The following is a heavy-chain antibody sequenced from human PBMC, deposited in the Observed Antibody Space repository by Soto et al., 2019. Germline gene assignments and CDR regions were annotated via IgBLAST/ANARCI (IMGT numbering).Heavy chain of an antibody. CDR2: ISANDCGT. CDR3: ARGGGRQLRTLET. V-gene: IGHV1-18*01. Sequence: QALLEQSGPEVKKPGDSVRISCWLYDSVFVNSVITWLRRAPGPGLEWMGWISANDCGTLSAMKFTDRLVMSTDPMRNMAYLQLWEVTSYDAAVYFFARGGGRQLRTLETWGHGTPVTVSS. D-gene: IGHD2-2*01. CDR1: DSVFVNSV. J-gene: IGHJ4*01.